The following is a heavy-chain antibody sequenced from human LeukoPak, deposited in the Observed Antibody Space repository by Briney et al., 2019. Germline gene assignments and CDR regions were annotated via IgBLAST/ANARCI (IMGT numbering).Heavy chain of an antibody. V-gene: IGHV3-23*01. CDR1: GFTFSIYA. CDR3: AKDSWSFHDAFDI. Sequence: PGGSLRLSCAASGFTFSIYAIHWVRQAPGKGLEWVSGISGPGGSTYYADSVKGRFTISRDNSKNTLYLQMNSLRAEDTAVYYCAKDSWSFHDAFDIWGQGTMVTVSS. CDR2: ISGPGGST. D-gene: IGHD2-21*01. J-gene: IGHJ3*02.